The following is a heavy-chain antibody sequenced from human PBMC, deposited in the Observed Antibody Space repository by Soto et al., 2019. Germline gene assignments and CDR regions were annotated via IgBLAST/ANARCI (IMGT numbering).Heavy chain of an antibody. V-gene: IGHV1-18*01. CDR2: ISAYNGNT. CDR3: ARDRVVVPAAKDGADY. D-gene: IGHD2-2*01. J-gene: IGHJ4*02. CDR1: GYTFTSYG. Sequence: ASVKVSCKASGYTFTSYGISWVRQAPGQGLEWMGWISAYNGNTNYAQKHQGRVTMTTDTSTSTAYMELRSLRSDDTAVYYCARDRVVVPAAKDGADYWGQGTLVTVSS.